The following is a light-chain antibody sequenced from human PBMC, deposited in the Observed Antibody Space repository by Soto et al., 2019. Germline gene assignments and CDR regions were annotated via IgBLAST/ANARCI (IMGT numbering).Light chain of an antibody. CDR3: RSYAGTSSLGV. J-gene: IGLJ3*02. CDR1: SSDIGSYNL. V-gene: IGLV2-23*02. Sequence: QSVLTQPASVSGSPGQSITISCTGTSSDIGSYNLVSWYQQHPGKAPKVVIYDVTKRPSGVSDRFSGSRSGNTASLTISGLQAEDEADYYCRSYAGTSSLGVFGGGTKLTVL. CDR2: DVT.